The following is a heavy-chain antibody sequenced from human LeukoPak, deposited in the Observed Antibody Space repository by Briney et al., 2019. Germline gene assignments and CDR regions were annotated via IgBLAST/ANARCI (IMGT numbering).Heavy chain of an antibody. CDR1: GITLSNYG. CDR2: ISDSGGRT. D-gene: IGHD2-21*01. V-gene: IGHV3-23*01. CDR3: AKRGVVIRAILVGFHKEAYYFDS. Sequence: GGSLRLSCAVSGITLSNYGMSWVRQAPGKGLEWVAGISDSGGRTTYADSVKGRFTISRDNPKNTLYLQMNSLRAEDTAVYFCAKRGVVIRAILVGFHKEAYYFDSWGQGALVTVSS. J-gene: IGHJ4*02.